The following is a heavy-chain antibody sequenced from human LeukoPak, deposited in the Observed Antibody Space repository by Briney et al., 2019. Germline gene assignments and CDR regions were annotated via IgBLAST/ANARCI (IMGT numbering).Heavy chain of an antibody. V-gene: IGHV4-59*01. J-gene: IGHJ4*02. CDR3: ARVRHSSGYSSFDY. Sequence: SETLSLTCTVSGGSISSYYWSWLRQPPGKGLEWVGYIYYSGSNNYNPSLESRVTISVDTSKNQFSLKLSSVTAADTAVYYCARVRHSSGYSSFDYWGQGTLVTVSS. CDR2: IYYSGSN. D-gene: IGHD3-22*01. CDR1: GGSISSYY.